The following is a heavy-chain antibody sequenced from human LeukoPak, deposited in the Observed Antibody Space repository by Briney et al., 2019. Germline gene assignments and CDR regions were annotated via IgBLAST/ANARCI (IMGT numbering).Heavy chain of an antibody. J-gene: IGHJ3*02. V-gene: IGHV4-59*08. Sequence: MTSETLSLTCTVSGGSISSYYWSWIRQPPGKGLEWIGYIYYSGSTNYNPSLKSRVTISVDTSKNQFSLKLSSVTAADTAVYYCARLHQQVVVPYGAFDIWGQGTMVTVSS. D-gene: IGHD3-22*01. CDR1: GGSISSYY. CDR3: ARLHQQVVVPYGAFDI. CDR2: IYYSGST.